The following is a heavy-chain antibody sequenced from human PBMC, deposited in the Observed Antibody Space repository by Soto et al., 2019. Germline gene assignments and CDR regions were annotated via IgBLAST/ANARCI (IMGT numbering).Heavy chain of an antibody. J-gene: IGHJ6*03. CDR1: GFTFSSCG. D-gene: IGHD3-3*01. V-gene: IGHV3-33*01. CDR2: IWDDGSNK. CDR3: ARGNFWSGYYPGYYYYMDV. Sequence: GGSLRLSCAASGFTFSSCGMHWVRQAPGKGLEWVAVIWDDGSNKYYADSVKGRFTISRDNSKNTLYLQMNSLRAEDTAVYYCARGNFWSGYYPGYYYYMDVWGKGTTVTVSS.